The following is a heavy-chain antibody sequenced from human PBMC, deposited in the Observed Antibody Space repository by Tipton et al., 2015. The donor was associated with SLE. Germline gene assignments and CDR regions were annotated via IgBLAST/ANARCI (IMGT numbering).Heavy chain of an antibody. Sequence: TLSLTCTVSGGSISSSSYYWSWIRQPAGKGLEWIGYIYTSGSTNYNPSLKSRVTISVDTSKNQFSLKLSSVTAADTAVYYCALEEKEEGFDPWGQGTLVTVSS. CDR2: IYTSGST. J-gene: IGHJ5*02. D-gene: IGHD5-24*01. CDR3: ALEEKEEGFDP. V-gene: IGHV4-61*09. CDR1: GGSISSSSYY.